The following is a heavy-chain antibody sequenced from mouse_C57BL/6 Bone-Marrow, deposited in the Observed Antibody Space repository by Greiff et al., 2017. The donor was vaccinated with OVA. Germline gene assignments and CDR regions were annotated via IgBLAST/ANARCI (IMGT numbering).Heavy chain of an antibody. CDR2: IYPRSGNT. Sequence: QVQLQQSGAELARPGASVKLSCKASGYTFTSYGISWVKQRTGQGLEWIGDIYPRSGNTYYNEKFKGKATLTADKSSSTAYMELRSLTAADSAVSFCARRWDDYDPLDYWDQGTTLAVSS. D-gene: IGHD2-4*01. J-gene: IGHJ2*01. V-gene: IGHV1-81*01. CDR3: ARRWDDYDPLDY. CDR1: GYTFTSYG.